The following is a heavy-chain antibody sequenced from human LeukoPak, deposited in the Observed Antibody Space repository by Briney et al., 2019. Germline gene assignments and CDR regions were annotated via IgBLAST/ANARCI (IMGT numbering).Heavy chain of an antibody. J-gene: IGHJ3*02. CDR1: GDSISSSNW. CDR3: AGVEGDTAMPHGAFDI. Sequence: SGTLSLTCAVSGDSISSSNWWSWVRQPPGKGLEWIGEIYHSGSTNYNPSLKSRVTISVDKSKNQFSLKLSSVTAADTAVYYCAGVEGDTAMPHGAFDIWGQGTMVTVSS. V-gene: IGHV4-4*02. CDR2: IYHSGST. D-gene: IGHD5-18*01.